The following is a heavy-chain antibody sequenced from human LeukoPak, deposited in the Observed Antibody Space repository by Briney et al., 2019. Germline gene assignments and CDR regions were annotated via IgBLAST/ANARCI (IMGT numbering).Heavy chain of an antibody. V-gene: IGHV3-21*01. J-gene: IGHJ6*03. CDR2: ISSSSSYI. CDR1: GFTFSSYS. Sequence: GGSLRLSCAASGFTFSSYSMNWVRQAPGKGLEWVSSISSSSSYIYYADSVKGRFTISRDNAKNSLYLQMNSLRAEDTAVYYCARAGYYYDSSGYYYYYYMDVWGKGTTVTVSS. D-gene: IGHD3-22*01. CDR3: ARAGYYYDSSGYYYYYYMDV.